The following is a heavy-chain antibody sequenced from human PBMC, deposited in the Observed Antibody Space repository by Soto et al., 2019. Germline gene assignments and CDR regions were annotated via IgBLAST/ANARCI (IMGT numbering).Heavy chain of an antibody. CDR2: VSGSGTST. Sequence: EVQLLQSGGGLVQPGGSLRLSCAASGFTFSTYAMSWVRQAPGKGLEWVSGVSGSGTSTYYSDSVKGRFTVSRDNSKNTLSLQMNSLTAADTAVYYCAKDRETMVRGVLGGIFDYCGQGTLVSVSS. CDR1: GFTFSTYA. CDR3: AKDRETMVRGVLGGIFDY. D-gene: IGHD3-10*01. J-gene: IGHJ4*02. V-gene: IGHV3-23*01.